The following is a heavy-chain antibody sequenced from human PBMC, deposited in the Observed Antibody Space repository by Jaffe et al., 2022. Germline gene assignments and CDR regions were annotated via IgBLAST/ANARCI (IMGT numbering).Heavy chain of an antibody. CDR3: ARASGSSWLGFDY. J-gene: IGHJ4*02. CDR1: GYSISSGYY. D-gene: IGHD6-13*01. V-gene: IGHV4-38-2*01. Sequence: QVQLQESGPGLVKPSETLSLTCAVSGYSISSGYYWGWIRQPPGKGLEWIGSIYHSGSTYYNPSLKSRVTISVDTSKNQFSLKLSSVTAADTAVYYCARASGSSWLGFDYWGQGTLVTVSS. CDR2: IYHSGST.